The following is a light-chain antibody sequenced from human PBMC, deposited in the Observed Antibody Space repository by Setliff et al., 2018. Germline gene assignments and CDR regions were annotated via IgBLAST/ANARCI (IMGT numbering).Light chain of an antibody. Sequence: SVLTQPPSASGTPGQRVTISCSGSSSNIGSNYVYWYQQLPGTAPKLLIYMNNQRPSGVPDRFSGSKSGTSASLAISGLRSEDEADYYCAAWDDSLNGPVFGTGTKGTVL. V-gene: IGLV1-47*01. J-gene: IGLJ1*01. CDR2: MNN. CDR1: SSNIGSNY. CDR3: AAWDDSLNGPV.